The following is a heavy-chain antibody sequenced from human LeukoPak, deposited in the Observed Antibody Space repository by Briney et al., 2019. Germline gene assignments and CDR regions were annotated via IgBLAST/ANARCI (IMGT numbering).Heavy chain of an antibody. Sequence: ASVKVSCKASGYTFTGYYMHWVRQAPGQGLEWMGWISAYNGNTNYAQKLQGRVTTTTDTSTSTAYMELRSLRSDDTAVYYCARDQYYDILTGYRNNWFDPWGQGTLVTVSS. CDR2: ISAYNGNT. D-gene: IGHD3-9*01. J-gene: IGHJ5*02. CDR1: GYTFTGYY. CDR3: ARDQYYDILTGYRNNWFDP. V-gene: IGHV1-18*04.